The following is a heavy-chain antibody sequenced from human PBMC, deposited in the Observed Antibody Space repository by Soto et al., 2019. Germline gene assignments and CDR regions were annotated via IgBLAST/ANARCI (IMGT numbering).Heavy chain of an antibody. J-gene: IGHJ4*02. CDR1: GGTFSSYA. V-gene: IGHV1-69*01. Sequence: QVQLVQSGAEVKKPGSSVKVSCKASGGTFSSYAISWVRQDPGQGLEWMGGIIPIFGTANYAQKFQGRVTITADESTSTAYMELSSLRSEDTAVYYCASGSTMVRGVRYYFDYWGQGTLVAVSS. CDR3: ASGSTMVRGVRYYFDY. D-gene: IGHD3-10*01. CDR2: IIPIFGTA.